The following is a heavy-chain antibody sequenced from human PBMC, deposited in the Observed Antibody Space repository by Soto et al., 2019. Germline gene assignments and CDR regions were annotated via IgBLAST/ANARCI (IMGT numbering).Heavy chain of an antibody. CDR3: AAYYYGSGSPAAVVY. Sequence: GGSLRLSCAASGFTFTNYAMSWVRQAPGKGLEWVSGISGGGASTYYADSVKGRFPISRDNSKNTLYLQMNSLRAEDTAVYYCAAYYYGSGSPAAVVYWGQGTLVTVSS. CDR1: GFTFTNYA. V-gene: IGHV3-23*01. D-gene: IGHD3-10*01. CDR2: ISGGGAST. J-gene: IGHJ4*02.